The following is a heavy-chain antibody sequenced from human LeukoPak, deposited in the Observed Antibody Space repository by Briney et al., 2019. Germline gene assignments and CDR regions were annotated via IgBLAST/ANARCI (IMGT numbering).Heavy chain of an antibody. V-gene: IGHV3-21*01. CDR3: ARERGPENGGAFDI. J-gene: IGHJ3*02. CDR1: GFTFSSYS. Sequence: PGGSLRLSCAASGFTFSSYSMNWVRQAPGKGLEWVSSISSSSSYIYYADSVKGRFTISRDNSKNTLYLQMNSLRAEDTAVYYCARERGPENGGAFDIWGQGTMVTVSS. D-gene: IGHD3-16*01. CDR2: ISSSSSYI.